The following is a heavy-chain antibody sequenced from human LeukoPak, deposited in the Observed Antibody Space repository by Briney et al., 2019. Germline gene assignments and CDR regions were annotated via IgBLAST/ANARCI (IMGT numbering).Heavy chain of an antibody. V-gene: IGHV4-59*01. CDR3: AREGRSYPFDY. Sequence: KPSETLSLTCTVSGGSISSYYWSWIRQPPGKGLEWIGYIYYSGSTNYNPSLKSRVTISVDTSKNQFSLKLSSVTAADTAVYYCAREGRSYPFDYWGQGTLASVSS. CDR2: IYYSGST. D-gene: IGHD3-10*01. CDR1: GGSISSYY. J-gene: IGHJ4*02.